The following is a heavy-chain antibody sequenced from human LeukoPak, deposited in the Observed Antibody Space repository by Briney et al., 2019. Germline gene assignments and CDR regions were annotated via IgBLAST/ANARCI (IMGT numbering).Heavy chain of an antibody. CDR1: GYTFTTYY. J-gene: IGHJ6*02. Sequence: ASVKVSCKASGYTFTTYYMHWMRQAPGQGREWMGIINPSGGSTNYAQKFQGRVTMTRDTSTSTVYMELSSLRSEDTAVYYCARSSYFPSYFHFDGMDVWGQGSTVTVSS. CDR2: INPSGGST. V-gene: IGHV1-46*01. CDR3: ARSSYFPSYFHFDGMDV. D-gene: IGHD3-9*01.